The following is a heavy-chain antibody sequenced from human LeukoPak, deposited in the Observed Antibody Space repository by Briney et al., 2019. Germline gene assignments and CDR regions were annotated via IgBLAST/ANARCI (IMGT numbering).Heavy chain of an antibody. CDR2: INHSGST. D-gene: IGHD2-15*01. CDR1: GGSFSGYY. V-gene: IGHV4-34*01. CDR3: ASVVNYYYYMDV. J-gene: IGHJ6*03. Sequence: SETLSLTCAVYGGSFSGYYWSWIRHPPGKGLEWIGEINHSGSTNYYPSIKSRVTISVDTSKNQFSQKLSSVTAADTAVYYCASVVNYYYYMDVWGKGTTVTISS.